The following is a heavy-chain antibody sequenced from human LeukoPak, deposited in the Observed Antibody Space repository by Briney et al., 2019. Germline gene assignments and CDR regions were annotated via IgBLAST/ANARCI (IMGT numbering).Heavy chain of an antibody. CDR3: ARHSFLAPYAGEYYFDY. D-gene: IGHD3-16*01. Sequence: KPSETLSLTCTVSGGSISSSSYYWGWIRQPPGKGLEWIGSIYYSGSTYYNPSLKSRVTLSVDTSKNQFSLKLSSVTAADTAVYYCARHSFLAPYAGEYYFDYWGQGTLVTVSS. CDR1: GGSISSSSYY. CDR2: IYYSGST. V-gene: IGHV4-39*01. J-gene: IGHJ4*02.